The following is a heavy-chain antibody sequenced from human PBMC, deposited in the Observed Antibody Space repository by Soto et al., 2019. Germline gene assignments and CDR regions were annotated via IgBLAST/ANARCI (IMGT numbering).Heavy chain of an antibody. CDR1: GGSFSGYY. CDR3: ARHYYSTDYYYGMDV. Sequence: QVQLQQWGAGLLKPSETLSLTCAVYGGSFSGYYWSWIRQPPGKGLEWIGEINHSGSTNYNPSLKSRVTISVDTSKNQFSLKLSSVTAADTAVYYCARHYYSTDYYYGMDVWGQGTTVTVSS. V-gene: IGHV4-34*01. J-gene: IGHJ6*02. D-gene: IGHD3-10*01. CDR2: INHSGST.